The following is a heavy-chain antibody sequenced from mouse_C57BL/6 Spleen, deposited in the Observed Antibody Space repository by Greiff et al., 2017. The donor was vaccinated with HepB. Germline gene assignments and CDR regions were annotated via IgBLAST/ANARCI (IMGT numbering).Heavy chain of an antibody. D-gene: IGHD1-1*01. CDR1: GYTFTSYG. V-gene: IGHV1-81*01. CDR3: ARETTVVARGLDY. Sequence: QVQLKESGAELARPGASVKLSCKASGYTFTSYGISWVKQRTGQGLEWIGEIYPRSGNTYYNEKFKGKATLTADKSSSTAYMELRSLTSEDSAVYFCARETTVVARGLDYWGQGTTLTVSS. CDR2: IYPRSGNT. J-gene: IGHJ2*01.